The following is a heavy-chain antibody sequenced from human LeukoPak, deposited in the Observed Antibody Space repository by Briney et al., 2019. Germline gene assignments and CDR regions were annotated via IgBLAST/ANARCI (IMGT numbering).Heavy chain of an antibody. D-gene: IGHD3-3*01. Sequence: GRSLRLSCAASGFTFSSYGMHWVRQAPGKGLEWAAVIWYDGSNKYYADSVKGRFTISRDNSKNTLYLQMNSLRAEDTAVYDCARAPYDLPRYGMDVWGQGTTVTVSS. J-gene: IGHJ6*02. CDR1: GFTFSSYG. V-gene: IGHV3-33*01. CDR2: IWYDGSNK. CDR3: ARAPYDLPRYGMDV.